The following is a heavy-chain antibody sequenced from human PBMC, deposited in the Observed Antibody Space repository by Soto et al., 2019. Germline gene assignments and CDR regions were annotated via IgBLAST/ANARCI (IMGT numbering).Heavy chain of an antibody. CDR3: ARRKYGTPSGHFYGVDA. Sequence: PGESLKISCQLSGYNFNLYWVAWVRQRPVKRLEWIGMFYPGDVNTRYSPSFQGQVTLSVDKSITAACLQWGSLKASDTGVYYCARRKYGTPSGHFYGVDAWGQGSAGTVSS. V-gene: IGHV5-51*01. J-gene: IGHJ6*02. CDR1: GYNFNLYW. CDR2: FYPGDVNT. D-gene: IGHD3-10*01.